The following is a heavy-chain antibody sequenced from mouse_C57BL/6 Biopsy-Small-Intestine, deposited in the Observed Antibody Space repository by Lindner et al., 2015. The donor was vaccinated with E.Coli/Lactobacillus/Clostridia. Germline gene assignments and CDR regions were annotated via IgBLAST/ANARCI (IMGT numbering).Heavy chain of an antibody. D-gene: IGHD2-4*01. CDR3: ARWGNIKDYDGGFAY. CDR1: GYAFTNYL. V-gene: IGHV1-54*01. Sequence: VQLQESGAELVRPGTSVKVSCKASGYAFTNYLIEWVKQRPGQGLEWIGVINPGSGGTNYNEKFKGKATLTADKSSSTAYMQLSSLTSEDSAVYFCARWGNIKDYDGGFAYWGQGTLVTVSA. CDR2: INPGSGGT. J-gene: IGHJ3*01.